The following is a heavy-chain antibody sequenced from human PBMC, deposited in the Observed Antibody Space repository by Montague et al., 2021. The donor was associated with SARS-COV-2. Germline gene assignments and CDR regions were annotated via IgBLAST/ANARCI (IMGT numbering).Heavy chain of an antibody. V-gene: IGHV4-34*01. CDR1: GGSLSGFY. D-gene: IGHD4-23*01. CDR2: ITHGGST. J-gene: IGHJ4*02. Sequence: SETLSLTCAVYGGSLSGFYWTWIRQAPGKELEWVGEITHGGSTSYSPALKSRLTISLDTSKNQFSLKLDSVTAADTATYYCARSHDYRGNDYFDSWGQGALVIVSS. CDR3: ARSHDYRGNDYFDS.